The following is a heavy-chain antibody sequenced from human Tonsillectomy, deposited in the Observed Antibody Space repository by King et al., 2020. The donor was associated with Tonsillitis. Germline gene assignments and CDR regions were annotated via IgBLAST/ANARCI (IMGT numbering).Heavy chain of an antibody. CDR2: FFYPGST. V-gene: IGHV4-39*07. CDR3: THGSGPY. D-gene: IGHD3-10*01. Sequence: LQLQESGPGLVKPSETLSLTCTVSGGSISSSSYYWGWIRQPPGKGLEWIGSFFYPGSTYYNPSLKSRVTISVDSCKNQFSLKLNSVTTADTAVYYCTHGSGPYWGQGTLVTVSS. CDR1: GGSISSSSYY. J-gene: IGHJ4*02.